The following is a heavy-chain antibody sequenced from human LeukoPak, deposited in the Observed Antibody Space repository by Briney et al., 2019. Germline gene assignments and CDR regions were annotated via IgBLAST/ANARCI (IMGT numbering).Heavy chain of an antibody. CDR2: ISGSGGST. D-gene: IGHD1-26*01. CDR1: GFAFSSYA. Sequence: GGSLRLSCAASGFAFSSYAMSWVRQAPGKGLEWVSAISGSGGSTYYADSVRGRFTISRDNSKNTLYLQMNSLRAEDTAVYYCAKAIEWELLIDYGGQGTLVTVSS. J-gene: IGHJ4*02. V-gene: IGHV3-23*01. CDR3: AKAIEWELLIDY.